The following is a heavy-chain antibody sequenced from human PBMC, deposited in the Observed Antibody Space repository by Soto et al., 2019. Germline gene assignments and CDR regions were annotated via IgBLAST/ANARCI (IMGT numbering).Heavy chain of an antibody. Sequence: SETLSLTCTVAGGSISSYYVSWIRQPPGKGLEWIGYIYYSGSTNYNPSLKSRVTISVDTSKNQFSLKLSSVTAADTAVYYCARRYGYSSDYWGQGTLVTVS. J-gene: IGHJ4*02. D-gene: IGHD5-18*01. CDR1: GGSISSYY. CDR3: ARRYGYSSDY. CDR2: IYYSGST. V-gene: IGHV4-59*08.